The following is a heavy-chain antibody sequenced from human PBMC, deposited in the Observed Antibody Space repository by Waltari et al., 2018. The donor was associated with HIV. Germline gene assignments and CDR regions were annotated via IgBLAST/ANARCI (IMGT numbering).Heavy chain of an antibody. Sequence: QLQLQESGPGLVKPSETLSLTCTVSGGSISSSNYYWGWIRQPPGKGLEWIGIIYYSGGAYDNPSLKSRVTISVDTSKNQFSLKLSSVTAADTAVYYCARHSLVHSYGMDVWAKGPRSPSP. CDR3: ARHSLVHSYGMDV. CDR2: IYYSGGA. CDR1: GGSISSSNYY. V-gene: IGHV4-39*01. D-gene: IGHD3-10*01. J-gene: IGHJ6*02.